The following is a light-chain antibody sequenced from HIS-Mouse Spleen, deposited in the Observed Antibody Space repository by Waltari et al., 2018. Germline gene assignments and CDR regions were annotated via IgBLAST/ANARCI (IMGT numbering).Light chain of an antibody. CDR3: YSTDSSGNHRV. CDR2: EAS. J-gene: IGLJ2*01. V-gene: IGLV3-10*01. CDR1: ALPKKY. Sequence: SYELTQPPSVSVSPGQTARITCSGDALPKKYAYWYPQKSGQAPVLVIYEASKRPSGIPERFAGSSSGTMATLTISGAQVEDEADYYCYSTDSSGNHRVFGGGTKLTVL.